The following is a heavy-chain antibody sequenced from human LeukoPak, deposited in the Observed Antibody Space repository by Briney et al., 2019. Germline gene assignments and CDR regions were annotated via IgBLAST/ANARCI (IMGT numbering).Heavy chain of an antibody. CDR1: GFTFGKYW. Sequence: GGSLRLSCVASGFTFGKYWMSWVRQAPGKGLEWVANIKLDGSEKNYVDSVKGRFTISRDNTKNSLYLQMNSLRAEDTAVYYCARERGATPDYWGQGTLVTVSS. CDR2: IKLDGSEK. D-gene: IGHD1-26*01. J-gene: IGHJ4*02. CDR3: ARERGATPDY. V-gene: IGHV3-7*03.